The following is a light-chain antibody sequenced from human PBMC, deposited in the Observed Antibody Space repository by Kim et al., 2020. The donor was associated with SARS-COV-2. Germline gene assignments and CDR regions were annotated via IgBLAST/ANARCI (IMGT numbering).Light chain of an antibody. Sequence: QAGLTQPPSVSKALRQTATLTCSGNSNNVGNQGAAWLQQHQGHPPKLLSYRNNNRPSGISERFSASRSGNTASLTITGLQPEDEADYYCSAWDSSLSGVLFGGGTQLTVL. CDR1: SNNVGNQG. CDR2: RNN. V-gene: IGLV10-54*01. J-gene: IGLJ2*01. CDR3: SAWDSSLSGVL.